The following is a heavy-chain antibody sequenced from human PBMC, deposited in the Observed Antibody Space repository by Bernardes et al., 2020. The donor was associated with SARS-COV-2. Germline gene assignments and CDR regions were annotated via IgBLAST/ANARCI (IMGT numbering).Heavy chain of an antibody. V-gene: IGHV4-34*01. D-gene: IGHD6-19*01. CDR2: ITHTGFT. J-gene: IGHJ2*01. Sequence: SETLSLTCAVYGGSFSGYYGSWIRKCPGKGLEWIGEITHTGFTNYNPSLKSRVSMSVDTSKNQFSLNVTSVTAADTSVYYCARAVVEKQWANGPFWFFDLWARGTQVSVSS. CDR3: ARAVVEKQWANGPFWFFDL. CDR1: GGSFSGYY.